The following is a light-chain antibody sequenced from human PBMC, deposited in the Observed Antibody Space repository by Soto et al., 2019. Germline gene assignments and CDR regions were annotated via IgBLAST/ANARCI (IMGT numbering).Light chain of an antibody. CDR1: QGLSSD. V-gene: IGKV1-9*01. CDR3: QQLNSYPIT. J-gene: IGKJ5*01. CDR2: AAS. Sequence: DIQLTQSPSFLSASVGDRVTITCRASQGLSSDLSWYQHKPGKAPNLLIYAASTLQSGVPSRFSGSGSGTEFTLTINSLQPEDCATYYCQQLNSYPITFGQGTPLEIK.